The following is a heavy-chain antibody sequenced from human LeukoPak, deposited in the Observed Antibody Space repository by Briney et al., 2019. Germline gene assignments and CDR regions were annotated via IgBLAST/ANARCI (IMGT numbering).Heavy chain of an antibody. CDR1: GFTFSTYA. V-gene: IGHV3-23*01. J-gene: IGHJ5*02. CDR2: ISGSGGST. Sequence: GGSLRLSCAASGFTFSTYAMSWVRQAPGKGLEWVSTISGSGGSTYYADSVKGRFTISRDNSENTLYLQMNSLRAEDTAVYYCAKRAIAVAATDWFDPWGQEPWSPSPQ. D-gene: IGHD6-13*01. CDR3: AKRAIAVAATDWFDP.